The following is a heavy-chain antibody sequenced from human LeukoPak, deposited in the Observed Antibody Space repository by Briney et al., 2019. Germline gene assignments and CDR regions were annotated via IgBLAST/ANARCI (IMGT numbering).Heavy chain of an antibody. V-gene: IGHV1-69*04. CDR3: ARPAWRCGDCYSGIYYYYGMDV. J-gene: IGHJ6*02. CDR1: GGTFSSYA. CDR2: IIPILGIA. D-gene: IGHD2-21*02. Sequence: SVKVSCKASGGTFSSYAISWVRQAPGQGLEWMGRIIPILGIANYAQKFQGRVTITADKSTSTAYMELSSLRSEDTAVYYCARPAWRCGDCYSGIYYYYGMDVWGQGTTVTVSS.